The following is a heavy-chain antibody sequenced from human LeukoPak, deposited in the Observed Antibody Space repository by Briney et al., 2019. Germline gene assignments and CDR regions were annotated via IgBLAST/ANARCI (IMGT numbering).Heavy chain of an antibody. Sequence: GSSVKVSCKASGGTFSSYAISWVRQAPGQGLEWMGGIIPIFGTANYAQKFQGRVTITADGSTSTAYMELSSLRSEDTAVYYCARDRLAWSPRTYYYDSSGYAYYFDYWGQGTLVTVSS. D-gene: IGHD3-22*01. J-gene: IGHJ4*02. CDR1: GGTFSSYA. CDR3: ARDRLAWSPRTYYYDSSGYAYYFDY. V-gene: IGHV1-69*01. CDR2: IIPIFGTA.